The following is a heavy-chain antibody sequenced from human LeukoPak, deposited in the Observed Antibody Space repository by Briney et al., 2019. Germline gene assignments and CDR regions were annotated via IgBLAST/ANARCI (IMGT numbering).Heavy chain of an antibody. CDR1: GYSISSGYY. CDR3: ARDLQIGYTFGPRFDY. D-gene: IGHD5-18*01. V-gene: IGHV4-4*07. Sequence: PSETLSLTCTVSGYSISSGYYWGWIRQPAGGGLEWIGRLFTTVKANYNPSLKSRVTMSVDTSKNQFSLRLTSVTAADTAVYYCARDLQIGYTFGPRFDYWGQGTLVTVSS. CDR2: LFTTVKA. J-gene: IGHJ4*02.